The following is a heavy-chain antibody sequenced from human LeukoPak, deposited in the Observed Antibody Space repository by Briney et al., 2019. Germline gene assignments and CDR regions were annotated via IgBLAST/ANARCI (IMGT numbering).Heavy chain of an antibody. CDR2: IYYSGNT. CDR1: GYSISSGYY. CDR3: GRFGLKNWNYVDY. V-gene: IGHV4-38-2*02. Sequence: SETLSLTCTVSGYSISSGYYWGWIRQPPGKGLEWIAGIYYSGNTYYNSSLKSRVTISVDTSKNQFSLRVTSVTAADTAVYYCGRFGLKNWNYVDYWGQGTLVTVSS. D-gene: IGHD3/OR15-3a*01. J-gene: IGHJ4*02.